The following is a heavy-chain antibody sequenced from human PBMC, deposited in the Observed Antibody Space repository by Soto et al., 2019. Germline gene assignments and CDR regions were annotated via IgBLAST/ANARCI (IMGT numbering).Heavy chain of an antibody. CDR3: ARELAYCGGDCYSDAFDI. Sequence: PSETLSLTCTVSGGSISSYYWSWIRQPPGKGLEWIGYIYYGGSTNYNPSLKSRVTISVDTSKNQFSLKLSSVTAADTAVYYCARELAYCGGDCYSDAFDIWGQGTMVTVSS. CDR1: GGSISSYY. D-gene: IGHD2-21*02. J-gene: IGHJ3*02. V-gene: IGHV4-59*01. CDR2: IYYGGST.